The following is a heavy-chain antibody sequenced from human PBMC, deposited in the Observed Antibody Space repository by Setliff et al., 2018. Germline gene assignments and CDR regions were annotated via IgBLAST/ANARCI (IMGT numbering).Heavy chain of an antibody. Sequence: ASVQVSCKASGYTFTGYYMHWVRQAPGQGLEWMGRINPNSGGTNYAQKFQGRVTMTRDTSISTAYMELSRLRSDDTAVYYCARTSIATRWSDYWGQGTLVTVSS. CDR2: INPNSGGT. V-gene: IGHV1-2*06. J-gene: IGHJ4*02. CDR1: GYTFTGYY. CDR3: ARTSIATRWSDY. D-gene: IGHD6-6*01.